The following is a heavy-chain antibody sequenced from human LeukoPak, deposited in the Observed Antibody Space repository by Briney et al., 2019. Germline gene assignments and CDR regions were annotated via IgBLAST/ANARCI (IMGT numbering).Heavy chain of an antibody. Sequence: GESLKISCKGSGYSFTSYWIGWVRQMPGKGLEWMGIIYPGDSDTRYSPSFQGQVTISADKSISTAYLQWSSLKASDTAMYYCARPRWGGAAAGTSFDHWGQGTLVTVSS. J-gene: IGHJ4*02. CDR2: IYPGDSDT. CDR1: GYSFTSYW. V-gene: IGHV5-51*01. CDR3: ARPRWGGAAAGTSFDH. D-gene: IGHD6-13*01.